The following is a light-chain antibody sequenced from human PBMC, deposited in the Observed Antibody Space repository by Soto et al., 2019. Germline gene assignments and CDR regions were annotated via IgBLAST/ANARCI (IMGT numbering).Light chain of an antibody. CDR2: AAS. Sequence: DIQMTQSPSSVSASVGDRVTITCRASQPISTYLAWFQQKPGKAPRLLIYAASTLQSGVPSRFSGSGSGTDFTLPISSLQPEDFATYYCQQANFNPLTFGGGTKVEIK. V-gene: IGKV1-12*01. CDR1: QPISTY. J-gene: IGKJ4*01. CDR3: QQANFNPLT.